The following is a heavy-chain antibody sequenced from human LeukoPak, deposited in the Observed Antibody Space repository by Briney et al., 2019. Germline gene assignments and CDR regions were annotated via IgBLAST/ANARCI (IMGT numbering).Heavy chain of an antibody. CDR3: ARVAVTTDLYYSSSYYMDV. D-gene: IGHD4-11*01. V-gene: IGHV4-4*07. CDR1: GGSISSYY. J-gene: IGHJ6*03. CDR2: IYTSGST. Sequence: SETLSLTCTVSGGSISSYYWSWIRQPAGKGLEWIGRIYTSGSTNYNPSLKSRVTMSVYTSKTPFSLTLSSVPAADTAVYYCARVAVTTDLYYSSSYYMDVWGKGTTVTVSS.